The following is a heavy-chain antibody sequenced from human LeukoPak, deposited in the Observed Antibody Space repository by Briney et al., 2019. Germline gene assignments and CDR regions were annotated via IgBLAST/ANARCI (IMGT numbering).Heavy chain of an antibody. V-gene: IGHV3-30*03. CDR1: GFTFSSYG. Sequence: GRSLRLSCAASGFTFSSYGMHWVRQAPGKGLEWVAVISYDGSNKYYADSVKGRFTISRDNSKNTLYLQMNSLRAEDTAVYYCARDLGWAYSSVWDYWGQGTLVTVSS. D-gene: IGHD6-19*01. CDR3: ARDLGWAYSSVWDY. CDR2: ISYDGSNK. J-gene: IGHJ4*02.